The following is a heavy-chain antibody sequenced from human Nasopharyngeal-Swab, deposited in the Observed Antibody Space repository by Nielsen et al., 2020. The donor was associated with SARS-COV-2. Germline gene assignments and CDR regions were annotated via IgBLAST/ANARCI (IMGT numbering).Heavy chain of an antibody. CDR2: IKQDGSEK. J-gene: IGHJ4*02. CDR3: AREKDSGYGLTPPLY. V-gene: IGHV3-7*01. CDR1: GFTFSSYW. Sequence: GESLKISCAASGFTFSSYWMSWVRQAPGKGLEWVANIKQDGSEKYYVDSVKGRFTISRDNAKNSLYLQMNSLRAEDTAVYYCAREKDSGYGLTPPLYWGQGTLVTVSS. D-gene: IGHD5-12*01.